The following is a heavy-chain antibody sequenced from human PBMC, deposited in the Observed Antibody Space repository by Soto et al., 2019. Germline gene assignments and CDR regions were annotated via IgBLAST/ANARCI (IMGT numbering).Heavy chain of an antibody. CDR2: VYHSGTT. CDR3: AVPGRGDFDY. J-gene: IGHJ4*02. CDR1: GASIGTNNW. Sequence: SETLSLTCAVSGASIGTNNWWSWVRQPPGKGLEWSGEVYHSGTTNCNPSLKSRVTISIDKSKNQFSLTLTSMTAADTALYYCAVPGRGDFDYWSQGTRGTSPQ. V-gene: IGHV4-4*02. D-gene: IGHD5-12*01.